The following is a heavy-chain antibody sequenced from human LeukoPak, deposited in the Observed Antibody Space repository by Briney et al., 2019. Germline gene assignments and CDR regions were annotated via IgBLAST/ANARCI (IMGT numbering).Heavy chain of an antibody. V-gene: IGHV4-59*01. Sequence: SETLSLTCTVSGGSISSYYWSWIRQPPGKGLEWIGCIYYSGSTNYNPSLKSRVTISVDSSKNQYSLRLSSVTAADTAVYYCTRDKGGYLKDGFDIWGQGTMVTVSS. CDR2: IYYSGST. CDR1: GGSISSYY. J-gene: IGHJ3*02. CDR3: TRDKGGYLKDGFDI. D-gene: IGHD6-25*01.